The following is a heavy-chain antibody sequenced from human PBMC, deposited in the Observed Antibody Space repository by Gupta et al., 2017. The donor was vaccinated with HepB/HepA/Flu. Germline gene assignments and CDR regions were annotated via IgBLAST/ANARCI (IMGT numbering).Heavy chain of an antibody. V-gene: IGHV4-39*01. J-gene: IGHJ4*02. CDR3: ASRRYCTKGVCYRRDY. CDR1: GGSISSSSYY. Sequence: QLQLQESGPGLVKPSETLSLTCTVSGGSISSSSYYWGWIRQPPGKGLEWIGSIYYSGSTYYDPSLKSRVTISVDASKNQFSLKLSSVTAADTAVYYCASRRYCTKGVCYRRDYWGQGTLVTVSS. D-gene: IGHD2-8*01. CDR2: IYYSGST.